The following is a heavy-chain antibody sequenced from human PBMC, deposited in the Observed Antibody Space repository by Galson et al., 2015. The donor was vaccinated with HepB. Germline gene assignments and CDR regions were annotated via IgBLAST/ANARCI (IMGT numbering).Heavy chain of an antibody. V-gene: IGHV3-53*01. J-gene: IGHJ3*02. CDR3: ARVPWGSGTFDI. CDR2: LYKAGNA. D-gene: IGHD3-10*01. Sequence: SLRLSCAASGLTVSRADMGWVRQAPGKGPEWVSNLYKAGNADYVDSVKGRFTISRDNSENTLHLQMNSLRTEDTAVYYCARVPWGSGTFDIWGQGTMVTVSS. CDR1: GLTVSRAD.